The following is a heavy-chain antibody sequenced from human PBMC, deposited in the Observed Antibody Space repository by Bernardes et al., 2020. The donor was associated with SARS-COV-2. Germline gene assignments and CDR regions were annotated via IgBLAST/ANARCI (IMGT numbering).Heavy chain of an antibody. D-gene: IGHD6-6*01. Sequence: SETLSLTCTVSGGSISSSSYYWGWIRQPPGKGLEWIGSIYYSGSTYYNPSLKSRVTISVDTSKNQFSLKLSSVTAADTAVYYCARETEYSSSVIVRNWFDPWGQGTLVTVSS. V-gene: IGHV4-39*01. CDR2: IYYSGST. J-gene: IGHJ5*02. CDR1: GGSISSSSYY. CDR3: ARETEYSSSVIVRNWFDP.